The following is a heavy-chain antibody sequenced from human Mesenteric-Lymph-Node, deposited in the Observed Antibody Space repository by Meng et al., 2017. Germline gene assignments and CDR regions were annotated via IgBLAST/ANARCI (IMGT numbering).Heavy chain of an antibody. J-gene: IGHJ4*02. Sequence: ASVKVSCKASGYTFTGYYMHWVRQAPGQGLEWMGWINPNSGGTNYAQKFQGRVTMTRDTTISTAYMELSRLRSDDTAVYYRARDRVRYYYDSSGYYPPGEYWGQGTLVTVSS. CDR2: INPNSGGT. CDR3: ARDRVRYYYDSSGYYPPGEY. V-gene: IGHV1-2*02. CDR1: GYTFTGYY. D-gene: IGHD3-22*01.